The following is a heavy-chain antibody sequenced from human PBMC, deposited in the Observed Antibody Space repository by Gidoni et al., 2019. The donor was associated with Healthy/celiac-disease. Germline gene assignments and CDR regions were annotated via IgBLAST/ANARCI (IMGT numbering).Heavy chain of an antibody. Sequence: EVQLVESGGGLVQPGRSLRLSCTASGYTFGDYAMSWFRQAPGKGLEWVGCIRTKAYGVTTEYAASVKGRFTISRDDSKSIAYLQMNSLKTEDTAVYYCTRVVTIFGVVVDYWGQGTLVTVSS. V-gene: IGHV3-49*03. D-gene: IGHD3-3*01. CDR1: GYTFGDYA. J-gene: IGHJ4*02. CDR3: TRVVTIFGVVVDY. CDR2: IRTKAYGVTT.